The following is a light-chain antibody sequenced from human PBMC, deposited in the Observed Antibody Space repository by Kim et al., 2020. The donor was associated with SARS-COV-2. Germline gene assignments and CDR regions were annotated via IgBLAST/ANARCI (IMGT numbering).Light chain of an antibody. J-gene: IGKJ4*02. CDR2: TAS. Sequence: VSPGEGATLSCRASQSISSNLAWYQQKPGQAPRLLIYTASTRATGIPARFSGSGSGTEFTLTISSLQSEDFAVYCCQQYNDWPCTFGEGTKVDIK. V-gene: IGKV3-15*01. CDR3: QQYNDWPCT. CDR1: QSISSN.